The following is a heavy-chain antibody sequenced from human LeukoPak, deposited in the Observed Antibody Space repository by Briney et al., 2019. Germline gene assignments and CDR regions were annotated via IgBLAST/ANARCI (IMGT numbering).Heavy chain of an antibody. D-gene: IGHD2-2*01. Sequence: GRSLRLSCAASGFTFRSYAMHWVRQAPGQGLEWVAVISYDGSNKYYADSVKGRFTISRDNSKNTLDLQMNSLRAEDTAVYYCARPLGYCSSTSCYEWGYWGQGTLVTVSS. V-gene: IGHV3-30-3*01. CDR2: ISYDGSNK. J-gene: IGHJ4*02. CDR1: GFTFRSYA. CDR3: ARPLGYCSSTSCYEWGY.